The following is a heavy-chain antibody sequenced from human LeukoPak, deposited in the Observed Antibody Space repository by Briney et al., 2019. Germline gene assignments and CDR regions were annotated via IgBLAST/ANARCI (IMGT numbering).Heavy chain of an antibody. CDR1: EFSFSSYW. D-gene: IGHD1-26*01. CDR3: VRLSWELGDGGVT. CDR2: IKQDGSEE. V-gene: IGHV3-7*01. J-gene: IGHJ5*02. Sequence: PGGSLRLSCAASEFSFSSYWMSWVRQAPGKGLEWVANIKQDGSEEYYVDSMKGRFTISRDNAKHVLYLQMNSLRAEDTAVYYCVRLSWELGDGGVTWGQGTLVTVSS.